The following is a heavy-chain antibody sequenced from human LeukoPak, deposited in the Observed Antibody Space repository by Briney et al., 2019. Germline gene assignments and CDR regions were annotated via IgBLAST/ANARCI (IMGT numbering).Heavy chain of an antibody. Sequence: QVQLQESGPGLVKPSQTLSLTCTVSGGSISSGDYYWSWIRQPPGKGLDWIGEINHSGSTNYNPSLKSRVTISVDTSKNQFSLKLSSVTAADTAVYYCARFRPAVHHVDPWGQGTLVTVSS. CDR3: ARFRPAVHHVDP. V-gene: IGHV4-30-4*01. CDR1: GGSISSGDYY. CDR2: INHSGST. J-gene: IGHJ5*02. D-gene: IGHD2-2*01.